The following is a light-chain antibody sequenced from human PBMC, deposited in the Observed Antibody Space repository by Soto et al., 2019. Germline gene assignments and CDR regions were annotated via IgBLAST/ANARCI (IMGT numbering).Light chain of an antibody. V-gene: IGKV3-20*01. Sequence: EIVLTQSPGTLSLSPGERATLSCRASQSVSSSYLAWYQQKPGQAPRLLIYGASSRTTGIPDTFSGSGSGRDFTLTISTLEAKDFEVYYSQQYGSSPPITFGQRTRLEIK. CDR3: QQYGSSPPIT. J-gene: IGKJ5*01. CDR2: GAS. CDR1: QSVSSSY.